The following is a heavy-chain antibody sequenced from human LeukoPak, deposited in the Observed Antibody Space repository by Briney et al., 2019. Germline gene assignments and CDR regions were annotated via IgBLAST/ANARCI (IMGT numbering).Heavy chain of an antibody. CDR3: ARYSRRGYYYGMDV. D-gene: IGHD1-26*01. Sequence: SETLSLTCTVSGGSISSYYWSWIRQPPGKGLEWIGYIYHSGSTYYNPSLKSRVTISVDRSKNQFSLKLSSVTAADTAVYFCARYSRRGYYYGMDVWGQGTTVTVSS. CDR2: IYHSGST. CDR1: GGSISSYY. V-gene: IGHV4-59*12. J-gene: IGHJ6*02.